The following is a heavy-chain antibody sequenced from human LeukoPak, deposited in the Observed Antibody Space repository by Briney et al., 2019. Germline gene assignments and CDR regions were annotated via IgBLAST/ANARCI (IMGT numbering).Heavy chain of an antibody. CDR2: ISGSGGNT. V-gene: IGHV3-23*01. D-gene: IGHD2-2*01. J-gene: IGHJ5*02. CDR3: ARDARHRYCSSSSCYRGWLDP. Sequence: LSGGSLRLSCAASRFIFSSSAMNWVRQAPGKGLGWVSVISGSGGNTYYADSVKGRFTISRDNSKNTLYLQMNSLRAEDTAAYYCARDARHRYCSSSSCYRGWLDPWGQGTPVTVSS. CDR1: RFIFSSSA.